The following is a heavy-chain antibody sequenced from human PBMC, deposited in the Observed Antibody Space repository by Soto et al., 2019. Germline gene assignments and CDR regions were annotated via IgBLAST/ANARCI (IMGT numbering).Heavy chain of an antibody. D-gene: IGHD5-18*01. CDR3: ARLRYSYGYYFDY. CDR2: IYHSGST. CDR1: GGSISSGGYS. Sequence: PSETLSLTCAVSGGSISSGGYSWSWIRQPPGKGLEWIGYIYHSGSTYYNPSLKSRVTISVDRSKNQFSLKLSSVTAADTAVYYCARLRYSYGYYFDYWGQGTLVTVSS. V-gene: IGHV4-30-2*01. J-gene: IGHJ4*02.